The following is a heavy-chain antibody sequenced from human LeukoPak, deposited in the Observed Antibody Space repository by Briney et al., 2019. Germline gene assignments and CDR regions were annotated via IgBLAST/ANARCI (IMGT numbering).Heavy chain of an antibody. CDR1: GGSISSYY. D-gene: IGHD3-22*01. Sequence: SETLSLTCTVSGGSISSYYWSWLRQPPGKGLEWIGYIYYSGSTNYNPSLKSRVTISVDTSKNQFSLKLSSVTAADTAVYYCARDLSGSNDYWGQGTLVTVSS. CDR3: ARDLSGSNDY. V-gene: IGHV4-59*01. CDR2: IYYSGST. J-gene: IGHJ4*02.